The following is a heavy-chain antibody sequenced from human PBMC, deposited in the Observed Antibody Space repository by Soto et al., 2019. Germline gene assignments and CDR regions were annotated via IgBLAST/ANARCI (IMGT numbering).Heavy chain of an antibody. CDR2: INPSGDNI. CDR3: SRDPQGYCSGGRCYHFDY. D-gene: IGHD2-15*01. Sequence: QVQLVQSGAEVKKPGASVRVSCKASGYTLTSYSMHWVRQAPGQGLEWMGKINPSGDNIRYAQNFQGRVTMTMDTSTSTVYLELSSLRSEDTAIYYCSRDPQGYCSGGRCYHFDYWGQGTLGTVSS. J-gene: IGHJ4*02. V-gene: IGHV1-46*01. CDR1: GYTLTSYS.